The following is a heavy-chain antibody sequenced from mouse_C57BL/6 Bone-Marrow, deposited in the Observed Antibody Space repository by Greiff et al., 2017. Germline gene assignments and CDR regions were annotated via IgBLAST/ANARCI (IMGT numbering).Heavy chain of an antibody. CDR1: GYAFTNYL. Sequence: QVQLQQSGAELVRPGTSVKVSCKASGYAFTNYLIEWVKQRPGQGLEWIGVINPGSGGTNYNEKFKGKATLTADKSSSTAYMQLSSLTSEDSAVYFCASRNSDEDYAMDYWGQGTSVTVSS. CDR2: INPGSGGT. V-gene: IGHV1-54*01. CDR3: ASRNSDEDYAMDY. D-gene: IGHD4-1*01. J-gene: IGHJ4*01.